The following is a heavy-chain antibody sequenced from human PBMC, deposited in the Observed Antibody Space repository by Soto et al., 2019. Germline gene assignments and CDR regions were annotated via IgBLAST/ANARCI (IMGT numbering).Heavy chain of an antibody. CDR2: IIPIFGTA. CDR1: GGTFSSYA. D-gene: IGHD3-10*01. Sequence: ASVKVSCKASGGTFSSYAISWVRQAPGQGLEWMGGIIPIFGTANYAQKFQGRVTMTRDTSTSTVFMDLSSLRSEDTAIYYCATPSGYWGQGTLVTVSS. CDR3: ATPSGY. V-gene: IGHV1-69*05. J-gene: IGHJ4*02.